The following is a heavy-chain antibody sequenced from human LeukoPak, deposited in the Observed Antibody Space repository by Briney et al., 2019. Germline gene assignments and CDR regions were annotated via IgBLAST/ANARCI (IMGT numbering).Heavy chain of an antibody. CDR3: ARAVNWFEL. CDR2: IYYSGST. CDR1: LGSLGSFY. V-gene: IGHV4-59*01. J-gene: IGHJ5*02. Sequence: PSETLSLTRTVPLGSLGSFYWSSIRPPPGTGGGWICYIYYSGSTNYIPFLKSRVKISVDTSKNQFSLKLRSVTAADTAVYYCARAVNWFELWGQGTLVTVSS.